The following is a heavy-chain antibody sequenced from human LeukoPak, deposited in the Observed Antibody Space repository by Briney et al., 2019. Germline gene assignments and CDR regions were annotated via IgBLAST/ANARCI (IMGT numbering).Heavy chain of an antibody. J-gene: IGHJ3*02. CDR2: IYPGDSDT. CDR1: GYSFATYW. Sequence: GESLKISCKGSGYSFATYWIGWVRQMPGKGLEWMGNIYPGDSDTRYSPSFQGQVTISADKSISTAYLQWSSLKASDTAKYFCARRGHYAGNSDAFDIWGQGTMVTVSS. D-gene: IGHD4-23*01. V-gene: IGHV5-51*01. CDR3: ARRGHYAGNSDAFDI.